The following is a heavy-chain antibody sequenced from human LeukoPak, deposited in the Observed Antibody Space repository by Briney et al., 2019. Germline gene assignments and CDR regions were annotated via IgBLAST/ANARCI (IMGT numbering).Heavy chain of an antibody. CDR1: GLTFGDYT. D-gene: IGHD2-15*01. CDR3: TRDPPTRY. CDR2: IRKKADGGTP. V-gene: IGHV3-49*03. J-gene: IGHJ4*02. Sequence: PGRSLRLSCTTSGLTFGDYTITWIRQAPGKGLEWVCFIRKKADGGTPEYAASVKGRFTVSRDDSKSIAYLQMNSLKTEDTAVYYCTRDPPTRYWGQGTLVSVSS.